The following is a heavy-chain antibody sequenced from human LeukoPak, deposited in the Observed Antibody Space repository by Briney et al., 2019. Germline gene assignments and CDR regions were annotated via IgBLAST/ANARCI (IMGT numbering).Heavy chain of an antibody. Sequence: SETLSLTCTVSGGSISSSSYYWGWIRQPPGKGLEWIASIYYSGSTYYNPSLKSRVTISLDTSKNQFSLKLSSVTAADTAVYYCASSPNFYYYYMDVWGKGTTVTVSS. V-gene: IGHV4-39*07. CDR1: GGSISSSSYY. CDR2: IYYSGST. J-gene: IGHJ6*03. CDR3: ASSPNFYYYYMDV.